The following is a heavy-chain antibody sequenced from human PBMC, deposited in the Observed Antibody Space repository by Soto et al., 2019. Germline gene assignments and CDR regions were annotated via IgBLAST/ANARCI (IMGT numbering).Heavy chain of an antibody. Sequence: QVQLQESGPGLVNPSETLSLTCTVSGGSISSYYWSWIRQPPGKGLEWIGYIYYSGSTNYNPSLKSRVTISVDTSKNQFSLKLSSVTAADTAVYYCARTVVRGAFDIWGQGTMVTVSS. V-gene: IGHV4-59*08. J-gene: IGHJ3*02. CDR2: IYYSGST. D-gene: IGHD2-15*01. CDR3: ARTVVRGAFDI. CDR1: GGSISSYY.